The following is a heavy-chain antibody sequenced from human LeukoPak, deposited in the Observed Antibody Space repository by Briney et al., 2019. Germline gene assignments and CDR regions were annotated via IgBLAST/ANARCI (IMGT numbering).Heavy chain of an antibody. Sequence: GGSLRLSCAASGFTFSSYAMSWVRQAPGKGLEWVSSISRSGAYAHYADSVKGRFTISRDNSNSTLFLQMNSLRGDDTAVYYCVRGASHLAYWGQGTLVTASS. CDR1: GFTFSSYA. CDR3: VRGASHLAY. V-gene: IGHV3-23*01. CDR2: ISRSGAYA. J-gene: IGHJ4*02.